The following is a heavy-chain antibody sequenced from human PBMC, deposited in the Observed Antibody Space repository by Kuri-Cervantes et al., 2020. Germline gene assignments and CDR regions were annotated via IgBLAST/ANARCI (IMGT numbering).Heavy chain of an antibody. CDR1: GYTFIDYY. CDR2: MNPNSGVT. Sequence: ASVKVSCKASGYTFIDYYVHWVRQAPGQGLEWVGWMNPNSGVTNRAQKFQGRVTMTSDTSISTAYMELSSLRSDDTAVYYCARGPLGSGSTPGGYWGQGTLVTVSS. D-gene: IGHD1-26*01. CDR3: ARGPLGSGSTPGGY. V-gene: IGHV1-2*02. J-gene: IGHJ4*02.